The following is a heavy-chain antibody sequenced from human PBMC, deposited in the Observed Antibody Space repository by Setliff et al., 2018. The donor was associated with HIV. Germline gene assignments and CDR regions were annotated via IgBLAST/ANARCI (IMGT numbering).Heavy chain of an antibody. J-gene: IGHJ4*02. CDR2: IVPILNTG. V-gene: IGHV1-69*13. D-gene: IGHD3-22*01. Sequence: ASVKVSCKASGGTFRSHEISWVRQAPGQGLEWMGGIVPILNTGNYAPKFQGRVTITADESTITAYMELSSLRSEDTAVYYCARIPNHSSGFDYWGQGTPVTVSS. CDR3: ARIPNHSSGFDY. CDR1: GGTFRSHE.